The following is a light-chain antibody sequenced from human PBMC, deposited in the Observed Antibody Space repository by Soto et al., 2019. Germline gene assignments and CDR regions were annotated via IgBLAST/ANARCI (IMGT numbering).Light chain of an antibody. Sequence: QSALTQPASVSGSPGQSITISCTGTSGDIGSYNRVSWYQQHPGEAPKLIIYEVTDRPSGVSNRFSGSKSGNTASLTISGLQAEDEAEYYCSSYTNINTRAGVFGTGTKVTVL. CDR3: SSYTNINTRAGV. J-gene: IGLJ1*01. CDR1: SGDIGSYNR. CDR2: EVT. V-gene: IGLV2-14*01.